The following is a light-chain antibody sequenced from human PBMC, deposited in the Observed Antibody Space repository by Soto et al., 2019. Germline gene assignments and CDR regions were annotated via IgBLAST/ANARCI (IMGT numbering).Light chain of an antibody. CDR1: QSISSW. CDR2: KTS. Sequence: DIHMTQSPSTLSASVGDRVTITCRASQSISSWLAWYQQKPGKAPNLLIYKTSSLESGVPSRFSGSGSGTEFTLTISSLQPDDFATYHCQHYNDYSWTFGQGTKVEIK. V-gene: IGKV1-5*03. CDR3: QHYNDYSWT. J-gene: IGKJ1*01.